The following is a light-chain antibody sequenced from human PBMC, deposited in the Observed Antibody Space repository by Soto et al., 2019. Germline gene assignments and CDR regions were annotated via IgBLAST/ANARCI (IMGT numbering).Light chain of an antibody. CDR2: EDD. CDR3: QSYDTRDHWV. J-gene: IGLJ7*01. Sequence: NFMLTQPHSVSESPGKTVTISCTGTNGSIDRNYVQWYQQRPGSAPTSVIYEDDQRPSGVPDRFSGSIDSSSNSASLTISGLQTEDEADYYCQSYDTRDHWVFGGGTQLTVL. V-gene: IGLV6-57*02. CDR1: NGSIDRNY.